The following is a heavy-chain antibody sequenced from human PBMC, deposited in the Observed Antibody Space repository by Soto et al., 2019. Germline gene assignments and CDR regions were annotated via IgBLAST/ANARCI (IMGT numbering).Heavy chain of an antibody. J-gene: IGHJ5*02. CDR1: GGTFSSYA. V-gene: IGHV1-69*06. CDR3: ARALLWFGEGENWFDP. D-gene: IGHD3-10*01. CDR2: IIPIFGTA. Sequence: QVQLVQSGAEVKKPGSSVKVSGKASGGTFSSYAISWVRQAPGHGLEWMGGIIPIFGTANYAQKFQGRVTITADKSTSTAYMELSSLRSEDTAVYYCARALLWFGEGENWFDPWGQGTLVTVSS.